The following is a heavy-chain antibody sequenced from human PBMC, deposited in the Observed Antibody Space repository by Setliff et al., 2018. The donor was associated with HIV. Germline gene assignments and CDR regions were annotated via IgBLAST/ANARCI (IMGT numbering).Heavy chain of an antibody. D-gene: IGHD2-15*01. Sequence: PGGSLRLSCAASGFTFSDYWMHWVRQVPGKGLVYVSRINPDGSTTTYADSVKGRFTISRDNAKNTLYLQMNSLRGEDTAVYFCARAIRDGSSLINWFDPWGQGTLVTVSS. V-gene: IGHV3-74*01. CDR3: ARAIRDGSSLINWFDP. CDR1: GFTFSDYW. CDR2: INPDGSTT. J-gene: IGHJ5*02.